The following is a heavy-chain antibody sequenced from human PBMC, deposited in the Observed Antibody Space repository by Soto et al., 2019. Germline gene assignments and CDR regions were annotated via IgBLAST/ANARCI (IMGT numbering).Heavy chain of an antibody. Sequence: GGSPRLSCAASGFTSSHYAMSWVRQAPGKGLEWISTITAGGDITYYADSVKGRFTISRDNSKNTLYLQMNSLRAEDTAVYHLAEASRSIDCLVPPWNSFDSWGQGTPVTVSS. CDR2: ITAGGDIT. V-gene: IGHV3-23*01. J-gene: IGHJ4*01. D-gene: IGHD3-9*01. CDR1: GFTSSHYA. CDR3: AEASRSIDCLVPPWNSFDS.